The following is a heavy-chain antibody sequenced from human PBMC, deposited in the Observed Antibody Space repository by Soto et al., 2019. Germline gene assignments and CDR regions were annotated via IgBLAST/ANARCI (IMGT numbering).Heavy chain of an antibody. V-gene: IGHV1-18*01. D-gene: IGHD2-2*01. CDR3: ARQGCSSTSCHSFWSDP. Sequence: ASVKVSCKASGYTFTSYGISWVRQAPGQGLEWMGWISAYNGNTNYAQKLQGRVTMTTDTSTSTAYMELRSLRSDDTAVYYCARQGCSSTSCHSFWSDPWGQGTQVTVSS. CDR2: ISAYNGNT. CDR1: GYTFTSYG. J-gene: IGHJ5*02.